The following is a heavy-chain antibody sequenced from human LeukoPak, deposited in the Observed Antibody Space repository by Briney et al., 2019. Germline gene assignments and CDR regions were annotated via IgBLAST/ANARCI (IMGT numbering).Heavy chain of an antibody. CDR2: MNPNSGNT. D-gene: IGHD3-10*01. CDR1: GYTFTSYG. CDR3: AKAYGSGSYNWFDP. Sequence: EASVKVSCKASGYTFTSYGINWVRQATGQGLEWMGWMNPNSGNTGYAQKFQGRVTMTRNTSISTAYMDLSSLRSEDTAVYYCAKAYGSGSYNWFDPWGQGTLVTVSS. J-gene: IGHJ5*02. V-gene: IGHV1-8*01.